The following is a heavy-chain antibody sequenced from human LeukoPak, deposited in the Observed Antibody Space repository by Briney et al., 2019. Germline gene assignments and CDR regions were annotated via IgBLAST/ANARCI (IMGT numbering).Heavy chain of an antibody. D-gene: IGHD2-2*01. J-gene: IGHJ5*02. V-gene: IGHV4-4*02. CDR3: TREHLGYCSSTSCTALTFDP. CDR1: GASISSSNW. Sequence: SETLSLTCAVSGASISSSNWWSWARQPPGKGLEWIGESYHTGTTNYNPSLQSRVTISVDTSRNQFSLKLTSVPAADTAVYYCTREHLGYCSSTSCTALTFDPWGQGTLVTV. CDR2: SYHTGTT.